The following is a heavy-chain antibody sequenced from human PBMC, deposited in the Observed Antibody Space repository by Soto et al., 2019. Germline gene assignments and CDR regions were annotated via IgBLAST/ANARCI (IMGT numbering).Heavy chain of an antibody. V-gene: IGHV4-39*01. CDR2: MYHGGTT. J-gene: IGHJ5*02. CDR3: ARRGVGAAATNWFDP. Sequence: SETLSLTCSVSGGSVSSGSYYWGWIRQTPGRGLEWIASMYHGGTTYSNPSLKSRVTISVDTSKNQFSLRLTSVTAADAAVYYCARRGVGAAATNWFDPWGKGTLVTVSS. CDR1: GGSVSSGSYY. D-gene: IGHD6-13*01.